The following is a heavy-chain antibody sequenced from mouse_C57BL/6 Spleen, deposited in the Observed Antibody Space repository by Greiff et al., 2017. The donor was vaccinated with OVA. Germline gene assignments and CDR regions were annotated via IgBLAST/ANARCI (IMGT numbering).Heavy chain of an antibody. D-gene: IGHD1-1*01. CDR1: GFSLTSYG. Sequence: QVQLKESGPGLVQPSQSLSITCTVSGFSLTSYGVHWVRQSPGKGLEWLGVIWRGGSTDYNAAFMSRLSITKDNSKSQVFFKMNSLQADDTAIYYCAKNGLTTVVADWYFDVWGTGTTVTVSS. V-gene: IGHV2-5*01. CDR2: IWRGGST. CDR3: AKNGLTTVVADWYFDV. J-gene: IGHJ1*03.